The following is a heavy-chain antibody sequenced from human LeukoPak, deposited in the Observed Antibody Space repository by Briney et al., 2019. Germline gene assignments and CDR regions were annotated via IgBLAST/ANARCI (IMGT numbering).Heavy chain of an antibody. D-gene: IGHD6-13*01. CDR2: ISGSGGST. V-gene: IGHV3-23*01. Sequence: GGSLRLSCAASGFTFSSYAISWVRQAPGKGLEWVSAISGSGGSTYYADSVKGRFTISRDNSKNTLYLQMNSLRAEDTAVYYCAKDLSSSSWYNWFDPWGQGTLVTVSS. CDR1: GFTFSSYA. CDR3: AKDLSSSSWYNWFDP. J-gene: IGHJ5*02.